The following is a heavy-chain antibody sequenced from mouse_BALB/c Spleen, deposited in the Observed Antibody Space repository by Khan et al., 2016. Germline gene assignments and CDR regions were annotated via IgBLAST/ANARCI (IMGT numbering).Heavy chain of an antibody. CDR2: IYPSDSYT. Sequence: QVQLQLPGAELVRPGASVKLSCKAPGYTFTSFWINWVKQRPGQGLEWIGHIYPSDSYTDYNQKFKDRATLTVDKSSNTAYMQLNSPTSEDTAVYHWTIGTGYFDYWGQGTTLTVSS. CDR1: GYTFTSFW. V-gene: IGHV1-69*02. J-gene: IGHJ2*01. CDR3: TIGTGYFDY. D-gene: IGHD3-3*01.